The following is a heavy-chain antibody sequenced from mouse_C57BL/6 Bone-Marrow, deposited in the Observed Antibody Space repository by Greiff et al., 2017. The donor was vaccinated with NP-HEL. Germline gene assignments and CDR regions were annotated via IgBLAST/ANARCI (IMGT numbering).Heavy chain of an antibody. CDR1: GFTFSDFY. Sequence: EVMLVESGGGLVQSGRSLRLSCATSGFTFSDFYMEWVRQAPGKGLEWIAASRNKANDYTTEYSASVKGRFIVSRDTSQSILYLQMNALRAEDTAIYYCARASYGNDYFDYWGQGTTLTVSS. J-gene: IGHJ2*01. CDR2: SRNKANDYTT. CDR3: ARASYGNDYFDY. V-gene: IGHV7-1*01. D-gene: IGHD2-1*01.